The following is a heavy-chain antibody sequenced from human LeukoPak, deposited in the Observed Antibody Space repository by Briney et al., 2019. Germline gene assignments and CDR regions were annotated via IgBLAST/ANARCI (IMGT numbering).Heavy chain of an antibody. D-gene: IGHD3-22*01. CDR1: GGSISSNSYY. V-gene: IGHV4-61*02. Sequence: SETLSLTCTVSGGSISSNSYYWSWIRQPAGKGLEWIGRIYTSGSTNYNPSLKSRVTMSVDTSKNQFSLRLSSVTAADTAVYYCARDRYYYDTSGPPLDIWGQGTMVTVSS. CDR3: ARDRYYYDTSGPPLDI. CDR2: IYTSGST. J-gene: IGHJ3*02.